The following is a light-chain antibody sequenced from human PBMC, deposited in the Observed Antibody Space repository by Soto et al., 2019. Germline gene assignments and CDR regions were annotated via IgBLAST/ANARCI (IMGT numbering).Light chain of an antibody. V-gene: IGLV2-14*01. CDR3: CSYTTSSTRV. CDR2: EVS. CDR1: SSDVGTYTY. Sequence: QSALTQPASVSGSPGQSITTSCTGTSSDVGTYTYVSWYQHHPGKAPTLIIYEVSNRPSGISDRFSGSKSGNTASLTISGLQAADEADYYCCSYTTSSTRVFGTGTQLTVL. J-gene: IGLJ1*01.